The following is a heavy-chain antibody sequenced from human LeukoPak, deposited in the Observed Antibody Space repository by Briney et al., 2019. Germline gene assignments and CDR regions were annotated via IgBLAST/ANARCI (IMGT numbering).Heavy chain of an antibody. V-gene: IGHV4-39*01. CDR3: ARTSHSGYMVRGVLYYDMDV. D-gene: IGHD3-10*01. CDR2: IHYSGST. J-gene: IGHJ6*02. CDR1: GGSISGDGYH. Sequence: ASETLSLTCSVSGGSISGDGYHWGWIRRPPGKGLEWIGSIHYSGSTCYKTSLKSRVTIDVDTSKNQFSLKLSSVTAADTAVYYCARTSHSGYMVRGVLYYDMDVWGQGTTVTVSS.